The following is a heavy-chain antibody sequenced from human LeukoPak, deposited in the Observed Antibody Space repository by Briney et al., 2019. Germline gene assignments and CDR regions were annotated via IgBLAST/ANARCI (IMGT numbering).Heavy chain of an antibody. CDR2: IYYSGST. D-gene: IGHD3-22*01. J-gene: IGHJ4*02. CDR3: ARDFGTYYSDDNGYPVFDY. CDR1: GGSISSSNW. V-gene: IGHV4-4*02. Sequence: SETLSLTCAVSGGSISSSNWWSWVRQPPGKGLEWIGEIYYSGSTYYNPSLKSRVTISVDTSKNQFSLKLSSVTAADTAVYYCARDFGTYYSDDNGYPVFDYWGRGTLVTVSS.